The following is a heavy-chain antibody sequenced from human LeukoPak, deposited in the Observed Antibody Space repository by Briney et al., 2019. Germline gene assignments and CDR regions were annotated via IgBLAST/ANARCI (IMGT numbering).Heavy chain of an antibody. CDR1: GFTFSSYS. D-gene: IGHD6-13*01. V-gene: IGHV3-21*01. J-gene: IGHJ3*02. CDR2: ISSSSSYI. Sequence: GGSLRLSCAASGFTFSSYSMNWVRQAPGKGLEWVSSISSSSSYIYYAGSVKGRFTISRDNAKNSLYLQMNSLRAEDTAVYYCASAVAAAPIGAFDIWGQGTMVTVSS. CDR3: ASAVAAAPIGAFDI.